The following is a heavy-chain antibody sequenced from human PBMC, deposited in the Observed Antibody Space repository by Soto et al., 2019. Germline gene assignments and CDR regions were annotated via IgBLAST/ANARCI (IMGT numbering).Heavy chain of an antibody. J-gene: IGHJ6*02. CDR3: ARGGDIVLMVYAPHYYYYGMDV. Sequence: ASVKVSCKASGYTFTSYDISWVRQAPGQGLEWMGWISAYSGNTNYAQKLQGRVTMTTDTSTSTAYMELRSLRSDDTAVYYCARGGDIVLMVYAPHYYYYGMDVWGQGTTVTVSS. D-gene: IGHD2-8*01. CDR2: ISAYSGNT. CDR1: GYTFTSYD. V-gene: IGHV1-18*01.